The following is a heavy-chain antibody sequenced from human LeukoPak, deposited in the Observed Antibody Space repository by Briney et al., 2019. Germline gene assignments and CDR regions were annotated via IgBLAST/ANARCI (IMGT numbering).Heavy chain of an antibody. CDR1: VHTFSSYS. J-gene: IGHJ6*02. CDR2: LSSSRSYI. Sequence: PGGSLRLSCASSVHTFSSYSMIWVRDARGKGLEGVSSLSSSRSYIYYTDAAERRYTNSRHNPENTLHLQMDSLRAEDTAVYYCARGSSGWSAGYYYGMDVWGQGTTVTVSS. CDR3: ARGSSGWSAGYYYGMDV. D-gene: IGHD6-19*01. V-gene: IGHV3-21*01.